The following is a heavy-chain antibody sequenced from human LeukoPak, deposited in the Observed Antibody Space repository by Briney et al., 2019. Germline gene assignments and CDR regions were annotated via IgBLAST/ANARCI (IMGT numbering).Heavy chain of an antibody. D-gene: IGHD4-17*01. J-gene: IGHJ4*02. CDR3: ARGSPYGDGANYFDY. CDR1: GYTFTSYG. Sequence: ASVKVSCKASGYTFTSYGISWVRQAPGQGLEWMGWISAYNGNTNYAQKLQGRVTMTTDTSTSTAYMELRSLRSDDTAVCYCARGSPYGDGANYFDYWGQGTLVTVSS. CDR2: ISAYNGNT. V-gene: IGHV1-18*01.